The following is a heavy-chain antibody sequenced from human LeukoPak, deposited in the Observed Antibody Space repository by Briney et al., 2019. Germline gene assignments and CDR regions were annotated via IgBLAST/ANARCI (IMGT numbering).Heavy chain of an antibody. CDR1: GFTFSSYT. D-gene: IGHD2-21*02. V-gene: IGHV3-21*01. J-gene: IGHJ4*02. CDR2: ISSDSTYI. CDR3: APTGKVTVGIGY. Sequence: GGSLRLSCAASGFTFSSYTMSWVRRASGKGLEWVSSISSDSTYIYYADSVKGRFTISRDNAKNSLYLQMNSLRAEDTAVYYCAPTGKVTVGIGYWGQGTLVTVSS.